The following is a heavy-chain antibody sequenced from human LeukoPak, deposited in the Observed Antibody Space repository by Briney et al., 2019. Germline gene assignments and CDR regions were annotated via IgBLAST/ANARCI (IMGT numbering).Heavy chain of an antibody. CDR2: ISSSSSYI. Sequence: GGSLRLSCAASGVTFSSYSMNWVRQAPGQGLEWVSSISSSSSYIYYADSVKGRFTISRDNAKNSLYLQMNSLRAEDTAVYYCARDPLYCSSTSCYVSSYFDYWGQGTLVTVSS. V-gene: IGHV3-21*01. J-gene: IGHJ4*02. CDR1: GVTFSSYS. D-gene: IGHD2-2*01. CDR3: ARDPLYCSSTSCYVSSYFDY.